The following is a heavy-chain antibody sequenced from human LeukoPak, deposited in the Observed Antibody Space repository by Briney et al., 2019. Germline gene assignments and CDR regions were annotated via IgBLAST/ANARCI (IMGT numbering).Heavy chain of an antibody. V-gene: IGHV1-2*02. CDR2: INPNSGGT. J-gene: IGHJ4*02. CDR3: ARSIGRSGPFFDY. D-gene: IGHD2-15*01. CDR1: GYTFTGYY. Sequence: GASVKVSCKASGYTFTGYYMHWVRQAPGQGLEWMGWINPNSGGTNYAQKFQGRVTMTRDTSISTAYMELSRLRSDDTAVYYCARSIGRSGPFFDYWGKGTLVTVSS.